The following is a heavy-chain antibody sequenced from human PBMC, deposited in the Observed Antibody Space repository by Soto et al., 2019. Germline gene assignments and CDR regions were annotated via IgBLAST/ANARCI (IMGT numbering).Heavy chain of an antibody. CDR3: ARGPSGDKVDY. CDR2: IYYSGST. Sequence: TSETLSLTCTVSGGSISSYYWSWIRQPPGKGLEWIGYIYYSGSTNYNPSLKSRVTISVDTSKNQFSLQLRSVSAADTAVYYCARGPSGDKVDYWGQGTLVTVSS. V-gene: IGHV4-59*08. CDR1: GGSISSYY. J-gene: IGHJ4*02. D-gene: IGHD7-27*01.